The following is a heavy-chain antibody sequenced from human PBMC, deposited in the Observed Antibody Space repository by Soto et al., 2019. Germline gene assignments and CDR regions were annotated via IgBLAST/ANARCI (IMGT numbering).Heavy chain of an antibody. D-gene: IGHD3-3*01. Sequence: SETLSLTCAVYGGSFSGYYWSWIRQPPGKGLEWIGEINHSGSTNYNPSLKSRVTISVDTSKNQFSLKLSSVTAADTAVYYCARVNGRITIFGVVILRFNWFDPWGQGTLVTVS. CDR1: GGSFSGYY. V-gene: IGHV4-34*01. CDR3: ARVNGRITIFGVVILRFNWFDP. CDR2: INHSGST. J-gene: IGHJ5*02.